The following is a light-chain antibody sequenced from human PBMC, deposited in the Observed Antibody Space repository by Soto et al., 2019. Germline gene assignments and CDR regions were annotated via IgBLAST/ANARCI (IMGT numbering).Light chain of an antibody. Sequence: DVVMTQSPLSLPVTLGQPASISCRSSRSLVYSDGNDYLNWFQQRPGQSPRRLIYEASNRDSGVPERFSGNGSGTDCALQINRVEAEDVGVYYCMQATHLPPTFGRGTRVEIK. CDR1: RSLVYSDGNDY. CDR3: MQATHLPPT. V-gene: IGKV2-30*01. CDR2: EAS. J-gene: IGKJ1*01.